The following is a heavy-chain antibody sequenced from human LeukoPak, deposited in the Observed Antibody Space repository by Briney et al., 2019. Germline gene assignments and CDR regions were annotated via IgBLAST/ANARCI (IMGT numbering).Heavy chain of an antibody. CDR1: GGSISSSNW. V-gene: IGHV4-4*02. CDR2: IFHSGST. J-gene: IGHJ4*02. CDR3: ARHYVFVSGGSSFDY. Sequence: SGTLSLTCAVSGGSISSSNWWSWVRQPPGKGLEWIGEIFHSGSTNYNPSLKTRVTISLDTPKNQFSLKLKSVTASDTAVYYCARHYVFVSGGSSFDYWGLGILVTVSS. D-gene: IGHD3-3*01.